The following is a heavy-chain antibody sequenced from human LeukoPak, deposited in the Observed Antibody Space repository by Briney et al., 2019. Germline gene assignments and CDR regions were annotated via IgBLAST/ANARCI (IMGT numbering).Heavy chain of an antibody. J-gene: IGHJ2*01. V-gene: IGHV4-38-2*02. D-gene: IGHD4-17*01. CDR3: ARVRVDGDYWYFDL. Sequence: PSETLSLTCTVSGYSISSGYYWGWIRQPPGKGLEWIGSIYHSGSTYYNPSLKSRVTISVDTSKNQFSLKLSSVTAADTAVYYCARVRVDGDYWYFDLWGRGTLVTVSS. CDR2: IYHSGST. CDR1: GYSISSGYY.